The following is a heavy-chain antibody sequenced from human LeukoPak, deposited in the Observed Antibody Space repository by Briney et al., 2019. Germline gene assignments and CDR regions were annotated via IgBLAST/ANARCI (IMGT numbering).Heavy chain of an antibody. CDR3: ARSMDVRFLEWLLSPRNWFDP. V-gene: IGHV1-69*13. D-gene: IGHD3-3*01. CDR2: IIPIFGTA. J-gene: IGHJ5*02. Sequence: SVKVSCKASGGTFSSYAISWVRQAPGQGLEWMGGIIPIFGTANYAQKFQGRVTITADESTSTAYMELSSLRSEDTAVYYCARSMDVRFLEWLLSPRNWFDPWGQGTLVTVSS. CDR1: GGTFSSYA.